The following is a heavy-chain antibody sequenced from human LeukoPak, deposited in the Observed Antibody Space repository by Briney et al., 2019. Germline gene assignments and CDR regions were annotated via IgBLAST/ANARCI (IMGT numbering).Heavy chain of an antibody. V-gene: IGHV3-30-3*02. J-gene: IGHJ3*02. CDR2: ISYDGSNK. CDR1: GFTFSSYA. Sequence: GGSLRLSCAASGFTFSSYAMSWVRQAPGKGLEWVAVISYDGSNKYYADSVKGRFTISRDNSKNTLYLQMNSLRAEDTAVYYCATDYGGNPDAFDIWGQGTMVTVSS. CDR3: ATDYGGNPDAFDI. D-gene: IGHD4-23*01.